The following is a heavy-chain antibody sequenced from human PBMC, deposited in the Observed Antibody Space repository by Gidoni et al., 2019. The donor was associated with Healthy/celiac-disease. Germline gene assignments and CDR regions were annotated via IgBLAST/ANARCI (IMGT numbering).Heavy chain of an antibody. CDR3: SRHWIFGVVTQGYYWFDP. CDR1: GGYINSSRYY. J-gene: IGHJ5*02. V-gene: IGHV4-39*01. Sequence: QLQLQDSGPRLVKPSETLSRTCTVSGGYINSSRYYWGWIRQLPGKGVEWIGSIYYSWSTYYTPSLKSRVTISVDTSKIQFSMKLSSVTAADTAVYYCSRHWIFGVVTQGYYWFDPWGQGTLVTVSS. CDR2: IYYSWST. D-gene: IGHD3-3*01.